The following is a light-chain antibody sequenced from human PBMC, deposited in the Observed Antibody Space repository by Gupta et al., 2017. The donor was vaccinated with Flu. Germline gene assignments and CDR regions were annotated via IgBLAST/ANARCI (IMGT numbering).Light chain of an antibody. J-gene: IGLJ3*02. V-gene: IGLV2-11*01. CDR1: SSEVGGYYF. CDR2: DVG. Sequence: QSSLTQPPSVFGSPGPSVTISCNGTSSEVGGYYFIAWYQQHPGKAPKLMIYDVGKRPSGVPDRGSGSKSGNTASLTIAGLQAEDEADYYCCSYAGSFTVVFGGGTKLTVL. CDR3: CSYAGSFTVV.